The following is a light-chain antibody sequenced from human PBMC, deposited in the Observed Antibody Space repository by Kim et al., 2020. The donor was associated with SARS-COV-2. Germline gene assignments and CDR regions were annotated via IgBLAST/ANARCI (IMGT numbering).Light chain of an antibody. V-gene: IGKV3-11*01. CDR2: DAY. Sequence: EIVSTLSPATLSLSPGERATRSCRTSQSVGNFLAWYQQRPGQAPRLLIYDAYIRASDIPARFSGSGSGTDFILTISNLEPEDFAIYYCQQRYSWPLTFGGGTRVEIK. CDR1: QSVGNF. CDR3: QQRYSWPLT. J-gene: IGKJ4*01.